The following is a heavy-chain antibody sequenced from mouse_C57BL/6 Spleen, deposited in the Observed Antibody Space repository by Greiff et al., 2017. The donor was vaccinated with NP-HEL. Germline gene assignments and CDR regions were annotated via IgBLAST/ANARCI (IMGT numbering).Heavy chain of an antibody. D-gene: IGHD2-3*01. V-gene: IGHV1-55*01. J-gene: IGHJ3*01. CDR3: ARDGYYLAWFAY. CDR2: IYPGSGST. Sequence: QVQLQQPGAELVKPGASVKMSCKASGYTFTSYWITWVKQRPGQGLEWIGDIYPGSGSTNYTEKFKSKATLTVDTSSSTAYMQLSSLTSEDSAVYYCARDGYYLAWFAYWGQGTLVTVSA. CDR1: GYTFTSYW.